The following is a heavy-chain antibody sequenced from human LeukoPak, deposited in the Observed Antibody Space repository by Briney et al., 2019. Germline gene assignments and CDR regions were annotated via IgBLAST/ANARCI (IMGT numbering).Heavy chain of an antibody. J-gene: IGHJ5*02. CDR1: GYTFTDYY. Sequence: ASVKVSCKTSGYTFTDYYMNWVRQAPGQGLEWMGWINPNTGGTNYAQTFQGRVSVTRDTSISTAYMELSRLTSDDTAVYYCARDASGFDPWGQGTLVTVSS. CDR3: ARDASGFDP. CDR2: INPNTGGT. V-gene: IGHV1-2*02. D-gene: IGHD6-6*01.